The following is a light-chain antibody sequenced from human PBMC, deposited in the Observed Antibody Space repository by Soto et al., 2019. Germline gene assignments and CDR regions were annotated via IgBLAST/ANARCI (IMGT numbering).Light chain of an antibody. Sequence: EIVMTQSPATLSVSPGERATLSCRASQSVSSNLAWYQQNPGQAPRLLIYDVSARATGIPARFSGSGSGTEFTHTISSLQSEDFAVYYCQQYNNWPPLFTFGPGTKVDT. CDR2: DVS. V-gene: IGKV3D-15*01. CDR1: QSVSSN. J-gene: IGKJ3*01. CDR3: QQYNNWPPLFT.